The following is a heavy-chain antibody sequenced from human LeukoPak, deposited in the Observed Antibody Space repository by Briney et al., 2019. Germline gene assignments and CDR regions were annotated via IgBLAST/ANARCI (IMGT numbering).Heavy chain of an antibody. V-gene: IGHV3-73*01. CDR3: TRRDSSVYYFDY. CDR1: GFTFSNAW. CDR2: IRSKANTYAT. Sequence: PGGSLRLSCAASGFTFSNAWMSWVRQAPGKGLEWVARIRSKANTYATAYAASVKGRFTISRDDSNNTAYLKMNSLKTEDTAVYYCTRRDSSVYYFDYWGQGTLVTVSS. D-gene: IGHD6-19*01. J-gene: IGHJ4*02.